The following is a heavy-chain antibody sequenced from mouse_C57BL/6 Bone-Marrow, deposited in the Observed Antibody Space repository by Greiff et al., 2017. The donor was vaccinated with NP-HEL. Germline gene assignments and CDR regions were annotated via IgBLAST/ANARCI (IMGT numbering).Heavy chain of an antibody. V-gene: IGHV1-55*01. CDR1: GYTFTSYW. D-gene: IGHD1-1*01. J-gene: IGHJ2*01. CDR2: IYPGSGST. CDR3: ALITTVVATNY. Sequence: VKLQQPGAELVKPGASVKMSCKASGYTFTSYWITWVKQRPGQGLEWIGDIYPGSGSTNYNEKFKSKATLTVDTSSSTAYMQLSSLTSEDSAVYYCALITTVVATNYWGQGTTLTVSS.